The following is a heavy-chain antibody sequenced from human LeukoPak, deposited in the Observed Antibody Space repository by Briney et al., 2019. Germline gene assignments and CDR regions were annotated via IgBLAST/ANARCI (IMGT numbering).Heavy chain of an antibody. J-gene: IGHJ5*02. CDR2: INPNSGGT. CDR3: ARDRGQQLAKGVPRYNWFDP. V-gene: IGHV1-2*02. Sequence: GASVKVSCKASGYTFTGYYMHWVRQAPGQGLEWMGWINPNSGGTNYAQKLQGRVTMTTDTSTSTAYMELRSLRSDDTAVYYCARDRGQQLAKGVPRYNWFDPWGQGTLVTVSS. D-gene: IGHD6-13*01. CDR1: GYTFTGYY.